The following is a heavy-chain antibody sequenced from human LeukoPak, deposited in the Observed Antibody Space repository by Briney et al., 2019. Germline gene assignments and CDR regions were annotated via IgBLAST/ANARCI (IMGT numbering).Heavy chain of an antibody. CDR3: AKNGDRGAYCSGGSCYPYYYYYIDV. CDR2: ISGSGGST. Sequence: GGSLRLSCAASGFTFSSYGMSWVRQAPGKGLEWVSAISGSGGSTYNADSVKGRFTISRDNSKNTLYLQMNSLRAEDTAIYYCAKNGDRGAYCSGGSCYPYYYYYIDVWGKGTTVTISS. J-gene: IGHJ6*03. V-gene: IGHV3-23*01. CDR1: GFTFSSYG. D-gene: IGHD2-15*01.